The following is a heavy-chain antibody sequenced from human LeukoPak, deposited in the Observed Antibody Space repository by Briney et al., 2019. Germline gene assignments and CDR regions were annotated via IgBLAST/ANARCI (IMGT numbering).Heavy chain of an antibody. Sequence: SGPTLVKPTQTLTLTCTFSGFSLSTSGVGVGWIRHPPGRALEWLALIYWDDDKRYSPSPKSRLTITKDTSRNQVVLTMTNMDPVDTATYYCAHMIYSNSYFDYWGQGTLVTVSS. CDR2: IYWDDDK. J-gene: IGHJ4*02. CDR1: GFSLSTSGVG. D-gene: IGHD4-11*01. V-gene: IGHV2-5*02. CDR3: AHMIYSNSYFDY.